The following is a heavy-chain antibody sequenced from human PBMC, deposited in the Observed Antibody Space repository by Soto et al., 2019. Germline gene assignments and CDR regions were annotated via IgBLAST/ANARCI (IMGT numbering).Heavy chain of an antibody. V-gene: IGHV3-66*01. CDR1: GFTVSSNY. D-gene: IGHD2-15*01. Sequence: GGSLRLSCAASGFTVSSNYMSWVRQAPGKGLEWVSVIYSGGSTYYADSVKGRFTISRDNSKNTLYLQMNSLRAEDTAVYYCARGNCSGGSCLTWYYYYYMDVWGKGTTVTVSS. CDR3: ARGNCSGGSCLTWYYYYYMDV. CDR2: IYSGGST. J-gene: IGHJ6*03.